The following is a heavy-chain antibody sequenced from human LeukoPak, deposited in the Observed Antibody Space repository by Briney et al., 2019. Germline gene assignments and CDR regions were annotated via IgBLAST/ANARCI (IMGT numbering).Heavy chain of an antibody. CDR3: ARGAPRVKYYYYYMDV. J-gene: IGHJ6*03. CDR1: GFTFSSYW. D-gene: IGHD3-10*01. V-gene: IGHV3-7*01. Sequence: PGGSLRLSCAASGFTFSSYWMSWVRQAPGKGLEWVANIKQDGSEKYYVDSVKGRFTISRDNAKNSLYLQMNSLRAEDTAVYYCARGAPRVKYYYYYMDVWGKGTTVTISS. CDR2: IKQDGSEK.